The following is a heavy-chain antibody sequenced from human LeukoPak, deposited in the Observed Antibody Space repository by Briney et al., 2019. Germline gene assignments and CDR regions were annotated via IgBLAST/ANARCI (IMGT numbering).Heavy chain of an antibody. CDR2: ITSDGSGS. D-gene: IGHD6-19*01. CDR3: AKVGISVASLPD. CDR1: GFTLIGYW. Sequence: PGGSLRLSCAASGFTLIGYWMYWVRQAPGKGLVWVSRITSDGSGSNYADFVRGRFTISRDNAKNTVFLQMNGLRAEDTAVYYCAKVGISVASLPDWGQGTLVTVSS. J-gene: IGHJ4*02. V-gene: IGHV3-74*01.